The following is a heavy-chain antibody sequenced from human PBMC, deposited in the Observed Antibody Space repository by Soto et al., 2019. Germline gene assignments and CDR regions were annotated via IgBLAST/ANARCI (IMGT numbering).Heavy chain of an antibody. D-gene: IGHD2-15*01. Sequence: GESLKISCKGSGYSFTIYWISWVRQMPGKGLEWMGRIDPSDSYTNYSPSFQGHVTISADKSISTAYLQWSSLKASDTAMYYCARVAGSPTTPLYGMDVWGQGTTVTVS. V-gene: IGHV5-10-1*01. CDR3: ARVAGSPTTPLYGMDV. J-gene: IGHJ6*02. CDR2: IDPSDSYT. CDR1: GYSFTIYW.